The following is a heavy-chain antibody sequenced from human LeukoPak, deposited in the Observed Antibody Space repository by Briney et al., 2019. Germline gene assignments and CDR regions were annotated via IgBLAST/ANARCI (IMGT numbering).Heavy chain of an antibody. V-gene: IGHV4-61*05. CDR1: GGSITRSTNY. D-gene: IGHD3-3*02. CDR3: ARAFYPGYYSYMAV. J-gene: IGHJ6*03. Sequence: SETLSLTCTVSGGSITRSTNYWAWIRQPPGKGLEWIGYIYYSGSTNYNPSLKSRVTISVDTSKNQFSLKLSSVTAADTAVYYCARAFYPGYYSYMAVWGKGTTVTVSS. CDR2: IYYSGST.